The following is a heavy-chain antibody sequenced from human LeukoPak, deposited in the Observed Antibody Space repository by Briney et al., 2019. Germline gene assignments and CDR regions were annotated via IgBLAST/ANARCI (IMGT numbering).Heavy chain of an antibody. CDR2: ISGSGGST. J-gene: IGHJ4*02. V-gene: IGHV3-23*01. Sequence: PGGSLRLSCAASGFTFSSYGMSWVRQAPGKGLEWVSAISGSGGSTYYADSVKGRFTISRDNSKNTLYLQMNSLRAEDTAVYYCAKDIKYYYGSGSYGPSYYFDSWGQGTLVTVSS. CDR3: AKDIKYYYGSGSYGPSYYFDS. CDR1: GFTFSSYG. D-gene: IGHD3-10*01.